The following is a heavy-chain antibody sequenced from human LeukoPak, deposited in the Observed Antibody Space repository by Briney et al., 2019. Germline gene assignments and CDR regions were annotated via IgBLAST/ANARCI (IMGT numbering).Heavy chain of an antibody. CDR2: INREGNEK. J-gene: IGHJ4*02. Sequence: GGSLRLSCATSGFAFSSYWMTWVRPVPGKGLEWVANINREGNEKYYVDSVKGRFTISRDNAKNSVDLQMDSLRVEDTAVYYCARVGTWELQRVFDFWGQGTLVTVSS. CDR1: GFAFSSYW. D-gene: IGHD4-23*01. V-gene: IGHV3-7*01. CDR3: ARVGTWELQRVFDF.